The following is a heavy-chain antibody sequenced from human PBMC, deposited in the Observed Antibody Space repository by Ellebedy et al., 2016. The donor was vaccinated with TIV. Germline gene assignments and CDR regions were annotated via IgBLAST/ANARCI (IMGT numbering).Heavy chain of an antibody. CDR2: IYYSGST. Sequence: SETLSLXXTVYGGPFSTNYRTWIRQPPGKGLEWIGYIYYSGSTNYNPSLKSRVTISVDTSKNQFSLKLSSVTAADTAVYYCARGQKSVTIFGVALYYYYMDVWGKGTTVTVSS. V-gene: IGHV4-59*01. CDR1: GGPFSTNY. D-gene: IGHD3-3*01. CDR3: ARGQKSVTIFGVALYYYYMDV. J-gene: IGHJ6*03.